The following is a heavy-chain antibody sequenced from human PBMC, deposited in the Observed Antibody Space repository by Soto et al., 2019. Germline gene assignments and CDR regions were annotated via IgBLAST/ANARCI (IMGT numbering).Heavy chain of an antibody. Sequence: QVQLVQSGAEVKKPGASVKFSCKASGYTFTSDGISWVRQAPGQGLEWMGWISAYNGNTNYAQKLQGRVTMTTDTSTSTAYMELRILRSDNTAVYYCARDILEGGPAAISWFDTWGQGTLVTVSS. J-gene: IGHJ5*02. V-gene: IGHV1-18*01. D-gene: IGHD2-2*01. CDR1: GYTFTSDG. CDR3: ARDILEGGPAAISWFDT. CDR2: ISAYNGNT.